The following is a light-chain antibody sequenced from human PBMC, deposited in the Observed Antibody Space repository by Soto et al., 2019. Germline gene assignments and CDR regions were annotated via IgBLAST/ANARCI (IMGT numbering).Light chain of an antibody. CDR2: AAS. J-gene: IGKJ1*01. V-gene: IGKV1-39*01. CDR3: QQTFTLPWT. Sequence: DIQMTQSPSSLSASVGNRVTITCRASQPIDNYLNWYQQKPGGAPNLLLYAASTLKTGVPSRFRGSGSGTDFTLTITSLQPEDFATYFCQQTFTLPWTFGQATDV. CDR1: QPIDNY.